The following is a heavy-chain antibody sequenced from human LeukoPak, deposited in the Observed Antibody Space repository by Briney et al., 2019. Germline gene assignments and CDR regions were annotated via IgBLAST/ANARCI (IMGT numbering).Heavy chain of an antibody. CDR1: GYTFTGYY. J-gene: IGHJ6*02. CDR3: ARDGQRGFLEWLRPYYYYYYGMDV. D-gene: IGHD3-3*01. Sequence: ASVKVSCKASGYTFTGYYMHWVRLAPGQGLEWMGRINPNSGGTNYAQKFQGRVTMTRDTSISTAYMELSRLRSDDTAVYYCARDGQRGFLEWLRPYYYYYYGMDVWGQGTTVTVSS. CDR2: INPNSGGT. V-gene: IGHV1-2*06.